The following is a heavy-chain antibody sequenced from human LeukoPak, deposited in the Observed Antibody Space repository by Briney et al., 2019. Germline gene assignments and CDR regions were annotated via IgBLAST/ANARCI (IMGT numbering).Heavy chain of an antibody. Sequence: GGSLRLSCAASGFTFSSYWMHWVRQAPGKGLVWVSRINSDGSNTGYTDSVKGRFTISRDNAKNTLYLQMNSLRAEDTAVYYCARDPPLTGATYYWGQGTLVTVSS. CDR3: ARDPPLTGATYY. CDR1: GFTFSSYW. CDR2: INSDGSNT. J-gene: IGHJ4*02. V-gene: IGHV3-74*01. D-gene: IGHD6-25*01.